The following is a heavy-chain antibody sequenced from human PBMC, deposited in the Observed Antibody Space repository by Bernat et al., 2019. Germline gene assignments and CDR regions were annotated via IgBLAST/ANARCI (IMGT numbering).Heavy chain of an antibody. CDR1: GGSFSGYY. V-gene: IGHV4-34*01. CDR2: INHSGST. J-gene: IGHJ4*02. CDR3: ARVGVNSAGPSDY. Sequence: QVQLQQWGAGLLKPSETLSLTCAVYGGSFSGYYWSWIRQPPGKGLEWIGEINHSGSTNYNPSLKSRVTISVDTSKNQFSLKLSSVTAADTAVYYCARVGVNSAGPSDYCGQGTLVTVSS. D-gene: IGHD3-3*01.